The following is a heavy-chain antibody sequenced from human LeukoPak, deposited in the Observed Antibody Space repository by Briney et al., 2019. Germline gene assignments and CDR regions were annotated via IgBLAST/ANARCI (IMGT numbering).Heavy chain of an antibody. Sequence: SETLSLTCTVSGGSISSYYWSWIREPAGKGLEWIGRIYTSGSTNYNPSLKSRVTMSVDTSKNQFSLKLSSVTAADTAVYYCARALLNYYGSGDYFDYWGQGTLVTVSS. D-gene: IGHD3-10*01. CDR3: ARALLNYYGSGDYFDY. J-gene: IGHJ4*02. CDR2: IYTSGST. V-gene: IGHV4-4*07. CDR1: GGSISSYY.